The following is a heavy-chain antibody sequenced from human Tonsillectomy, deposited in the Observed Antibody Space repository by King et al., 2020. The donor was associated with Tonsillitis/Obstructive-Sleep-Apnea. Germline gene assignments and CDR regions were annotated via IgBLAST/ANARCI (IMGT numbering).Heavy chain of an antibody. CDR3: ARGPNYXXSWXXY. CDR2: INHSGST. V-gene: IGHV4-34*01. Sequence: VQLQQXXAGLLKPSXTLXLTCAVYGGXFSGYYWXWIRQPPGKGLEWIGEINHSGSTNYNPSLKSRVTISVDTSKNQFSLKLSSVTAADPAVYYCARGPNYXXSWXXYWGXXTLVTVS. J-gene: IGHJ4*02. D-gene: IGHD6-13*01. CDR1: GGXFSGYY.